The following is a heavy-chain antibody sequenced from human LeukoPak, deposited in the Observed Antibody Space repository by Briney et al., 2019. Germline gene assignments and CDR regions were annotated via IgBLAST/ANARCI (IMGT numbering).Heavy chain of an antibody. CDR1: GYIFTGYH. V-gene: IGHV1-2*06. D-gene: IGHD1-26*01. J-gene: IGHJ4*02. Sequence: GASVKVSCKASGYIFTGYHMHWLRQAPGQGLKWVGRMNPNNGGTYYAQKFQDRVTMTSDTSISTAYMELSSLTSDDTALYYCARDYYSGTYAHWGQGTLVTVSS. CDR3: ARDYYSGTYAH. CDR2: MNPNNGGT.